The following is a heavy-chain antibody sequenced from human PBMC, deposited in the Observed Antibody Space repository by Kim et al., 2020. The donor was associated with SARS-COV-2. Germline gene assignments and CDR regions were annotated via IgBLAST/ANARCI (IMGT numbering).Heavy chain of an antibody. D-gene: IGHD2-2*01. CDR3: SRGGWVVPGAMGKVGFDY. J-gene: IGHJ4*02. V-gene: IGHV1-2*02. Sequence: ASVKVSCKASGYTFTGYYMHSVRQAPGQGLESMGWINPNRGGTNFAQKFQGRVTMTRDTSISTADLELSRLRSDVTAVYYCSRGGWVVPGAMGKVGFDYWGQGTLVTVSS. CDR2: INPNRGGT. CDR1: GYTFTGYY.